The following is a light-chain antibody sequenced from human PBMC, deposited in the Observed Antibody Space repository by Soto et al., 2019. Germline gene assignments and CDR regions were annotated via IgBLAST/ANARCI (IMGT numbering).Light chain of an antibody. CDR3: QQYDNWPLT. CDR2: GAS. Sequence: EAVLTQSPATLSVSPGERVTLSCRASQSVATNLAWYQQRPGQAPRLLIYGASKRAIGLPARFSGSGSGTEFTLTISSLQSEDFAVYYCQQYDNWPLTFGGGTKVDIK. CDR1: QSVATN. J-gene: IGKJ4*01. V-gene: IGKV3-15*01.